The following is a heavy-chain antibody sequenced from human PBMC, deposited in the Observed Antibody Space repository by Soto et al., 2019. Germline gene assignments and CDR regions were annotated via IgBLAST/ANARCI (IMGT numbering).Heavy chain of an antibody. D-gene: IGHD6-19*01. CDR3: ANAPGVAGRGRGS. Sequence: EVQLVESGGGSVQPGESLRLSCAGSGFTFSSYFMNWVRQAPGKGLEWVACIRGSGGSTYYADSVKGRFSISRDNSKNTLFLQMNSLGVGATAIYFCANAPGVAGRGRGSWGQGTLVIVPS. CDR2: IRGSGGST. CDR1: GFTFSSYF. J-gene: IGHJ5*02. V-gene: IGHV3-23*04.